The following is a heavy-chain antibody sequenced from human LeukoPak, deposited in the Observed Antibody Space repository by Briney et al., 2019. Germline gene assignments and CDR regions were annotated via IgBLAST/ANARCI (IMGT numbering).Heavy chain of an antibody. CDR3: ARVGVRIALQGSWFDP. V-gene: IGHV1-3*01. J-gene: IGHJ5*02. Sequence: FQGRVTITRDTSASTAYMELSSLRSEDTAVYYCARVGVRIALQGSWFDPWGQGTLVTVSS. D-gene: IGHD3-10*01.